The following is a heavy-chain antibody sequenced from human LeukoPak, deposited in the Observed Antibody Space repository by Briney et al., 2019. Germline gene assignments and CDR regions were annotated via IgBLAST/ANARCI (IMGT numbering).Heavy chain of an antibody. D-gene: IGHD6-13*01. CDR1: GFTFSSYG. CDR3: AKDQGYSSSWLVFDY. J-gene: IGHJ4*02. CDR2: ISYDGSNK. Sequence: GRSLRLSCAASGFTFSSYGMHWVRKAPGKGLEGVAVISYDGSNKYYADSVKGRFTISRDNSKNTLYLQMNSLRAEDTAVYYCAKDQGYSSSWLVFDYWGQGTLVTVSS. V-gene: IGHV3-30*18.